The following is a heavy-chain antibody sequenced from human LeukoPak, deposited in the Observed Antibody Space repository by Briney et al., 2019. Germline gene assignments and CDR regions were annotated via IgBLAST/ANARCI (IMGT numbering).Heavy chain of an antibody. V-gene: IGHV1-2*02. D-gene: IGHD5-12*01. CDR2: INPNSGGT. CDR3: ARVGAYSAYDNYYNAMDV. J-gene: IGHJ6*02. CDR1: GYSFTGYY. Sequence: ASVKVSCKASGYSFTGYYMHWVRQAPGQGLEWMGWINPNSGGTNYAQKFQGRVTMTRDTSISTAYMELSRLRSDDTAVYYCARVGAYSAYDNYYNAMDVWGQGTTVTVFS.